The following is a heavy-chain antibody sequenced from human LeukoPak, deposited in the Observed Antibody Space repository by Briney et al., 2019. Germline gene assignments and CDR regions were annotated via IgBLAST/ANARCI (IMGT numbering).Heavy chain of an antibody. CDR2: IKQDGSEK. J-gene: IGHJ4*02. CDR1: GFTFSHCW. V-gene: IGHV3-7*04. Sequence: GGSLRLSCAASGFTFSHCWMSWVRQAPGKGLEWVANIKQDGSEKNYVDSVKGRFTISRDNAKNSLYLQMNSLRAEDTAVYYCARPPARRDGSGWNYFDYWGQGTLVTVSS. D-gene: IGHD6-19*01. CDR3: ARPPARRDGSGWNYFDY.